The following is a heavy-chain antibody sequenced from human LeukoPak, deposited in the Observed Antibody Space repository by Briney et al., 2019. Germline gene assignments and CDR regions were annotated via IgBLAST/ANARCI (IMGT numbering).Heavy chain of an antibody. D-gene: IGHD1-26*01. CDR3: TRHWAGATTNAFDI. Sequence: PGGSLSLSCAASGFTFSGSDMNWIRQASGKGLEWVGRIRSKANTYSTPYAASVKGRFNISRDDSKNTAYLQMNSLKTEDTAVYYCTRHWAGATTNAFDIWGQGTMVTVSS. V-gene: IGHV3-73*01. CDR2: IRSKANTYST. J-gene: IGHJ3*02. CDR1: GFTFSGSD.